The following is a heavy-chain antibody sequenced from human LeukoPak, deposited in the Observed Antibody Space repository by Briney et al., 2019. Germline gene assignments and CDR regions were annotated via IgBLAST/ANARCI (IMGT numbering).Heavy chain of an antibody. Sequence: KPSETLSLTCAIYSESFSGYFWSWIRQPPGKGLEWIGEINYSGSTNYNPSLKSRVTISVDTSKNQFSLKLSSVTAADTAVYYCAGLYASGTYYGYWGQGTLVTVSS. D-gene: IGHD3-10*01. J-gene: IGHJ4*02. CDR1: SESFSGYF. CDR3: AGLYASGTYYGY. V-gene: IGHV4-34*01. CDR2: INYSGST.